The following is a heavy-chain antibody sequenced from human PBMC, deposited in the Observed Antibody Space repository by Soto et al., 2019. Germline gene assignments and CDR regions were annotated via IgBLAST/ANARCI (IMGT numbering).Heavy chain of an antibody. CDR3: TREGSAPYYYYGMDA. CDR1: GYTFTTYG. Sequence: ASVKVSCKTSGYTFTTYGISWVRQAPGEGLEWLGWINTHNGNTNYAQNLQGRVFMTADTSTSTAYMELRSLRSDDTAIYYCTREGSAPYYYYGMDAWGHGTTVTVSS. CDR2: INTHNGNT. D-gene: IGHD3-10*01. J-gene: IGHJ6*02. V-gene: IGHV1-18*01.